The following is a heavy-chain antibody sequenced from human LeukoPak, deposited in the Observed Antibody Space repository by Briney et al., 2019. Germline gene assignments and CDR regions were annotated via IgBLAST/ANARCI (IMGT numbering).Heavy chain of an antibody. CDR1: GSNFTSYW. CDR3: ARGTRWTVAIIPTYFDY. CDR2: IYPGDSDT. D-gene: IGHD3-3*01. J-gene: IGHJ4*02. Sequence: GASLQISCKGSGSNFTSYWIGWGRQVPGKGLEWMGIIYPGDSDTRYSPSFQGPVTISADNSISTAYLQWSSLKASDTAMYYCARGTRWTVAIIPTYFDYWGQGTLVTVSS. V-gene: IGHV5-51*01.